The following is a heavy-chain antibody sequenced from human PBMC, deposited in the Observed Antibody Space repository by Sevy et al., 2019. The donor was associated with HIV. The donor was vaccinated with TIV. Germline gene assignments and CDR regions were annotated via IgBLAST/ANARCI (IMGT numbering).Heavy chain of an antibody. CDR3: ARSDYGDYVGWFDP. Sequence: GGSLRRSCAASGFTFSSSIINWVRQAPGKGLEWVSSISGTGSTIYYADSVKGRFTISRDNAKNSLYLQMHSLRDEDTAVYYCARSDYGDYVGWFDPWGQGTLVTVSS. J-gene: IGHJ5*02. CDR2: ISGTGSTI. D-gene: IGHD4-17*01. V-gene: IGHV3-48*02. CDR1: GFTFSSSI.